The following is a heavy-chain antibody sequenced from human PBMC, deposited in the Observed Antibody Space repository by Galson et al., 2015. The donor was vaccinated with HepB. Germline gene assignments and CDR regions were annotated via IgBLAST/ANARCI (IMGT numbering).Heavy chain of an antibody. CDR1: GFTFSSYG. CDR2: ISYDGSNK. Sequence: SLRLSCAASGFTFSSYGMHWVRQAPGKGLEWVAVISYDGSNKYYADSVKGRFTISRDNSKNTLYLQMNSLRAEDTAVYYCAKEVWGITGTMFYYYYGMDVWGQGTTVTVSS. CDR3: AKEVWGITGTMFYYYYGMDV. V-gene: IGHV3-30*18. J-gene: IGHJ6*02. D-gene: IGHD1-20*01.